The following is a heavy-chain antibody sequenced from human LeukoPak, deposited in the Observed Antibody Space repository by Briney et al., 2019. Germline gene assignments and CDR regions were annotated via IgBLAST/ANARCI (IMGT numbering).Heavy chain of an antibody. CDR2: ISGGGGT. J-gene: IGHJ4*02. D-gene: IGHD1-26*01. Sequence: GGSLRLSCAASGFTFSSYAMTWVRQAPGKGRECVAAISGGGGTQYAGAVKGRFTVSRDISKNTLYLKMNSLRAEDTAVYYCAKDTDVGYWGQGTLVTVSS. CDR1: GFTFSSYA. V-gene: IGHV3-23*01. CDR3: AKDTDVGY.